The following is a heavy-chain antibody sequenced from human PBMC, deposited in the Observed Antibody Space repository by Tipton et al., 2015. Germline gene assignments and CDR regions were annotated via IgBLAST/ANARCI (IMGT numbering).Heavy chain of an antibody. CDR3: ARANYYDSSGYHNWFDP. V-gene: IGHV4-31*03. D-gene: IGHD3-22*01. J-gene: IGHJ5*02. CDR1: GGSVTSGSYY. Sequence: TLSLTCTVSGGSVTSGSYYWNWIRQPPGQGLEWIGYIYYSGSTYFNPSLKSRITISIDTSKNQFSLKLNYVTAADTAVYYCARANYYDSSGYHNWFDPWGQGSLVTVSS. CDR2: IYYSGST.